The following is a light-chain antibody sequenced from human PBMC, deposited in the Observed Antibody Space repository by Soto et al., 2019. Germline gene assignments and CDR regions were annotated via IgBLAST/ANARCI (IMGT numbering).Light chain of an antibody. Sequence: EIVLTQSPGTLSLSPGERATLSCRASQSVSSSYLAWYQQKPGQAPKVLIYRASSRATGIPDRFSGSVSGTDFTLTISRLEPEDFAVYYCQQYGSSPLTFGGGTKVEIK. CDR2: RAS. CDR1: QSVSSSY. J-gene: IGKJ4*01. CDR3: QQYGSSPLT. V-gene: IGKV3-20*01.